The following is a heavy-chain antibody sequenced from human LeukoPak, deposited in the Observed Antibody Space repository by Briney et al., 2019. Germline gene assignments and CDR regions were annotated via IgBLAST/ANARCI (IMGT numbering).Heavy chain of an antibody. CDR2: IYYSKNT. CDR3: VSPRGFSYGYFDY. CDR1: GGSISSSSAY. V-gene: IGHV4-39*01. Sequence: SETLSLTCTVSGGSISSSSAYWGWIRQPPGKGLEWIGSIYYSKNTYYNPSLKSRVTISADTSKNQFSLTLGSVSATDTAVYYCVSPRGFSYGYFDYWGQGTLDTVSS. D-gene: IGHD5-18*01. J-gene: IGHJ4*02.